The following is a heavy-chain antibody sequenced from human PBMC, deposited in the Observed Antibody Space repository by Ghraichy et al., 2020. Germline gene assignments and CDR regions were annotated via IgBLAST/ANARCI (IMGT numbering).Heavy chain of an antibody. V-gene: IGHV3-23*01. Sequence: GGSLRLSCAASGFTFSSSAMSWVRQAPGKGLEWVSAISGSGGSTYYADSVKGRFTISRDNSKNTLYLQMNSLRAEDTAVYYCARHRGPDSSVACDYWGQGTLVTVSS. CDR3: ARHRGPDSSVACDY. D-gene: IGHD6-19*01. J-gene: IGHJ4*02. CDR1: GFTFSSSA. CDR2: ISGSGGST.